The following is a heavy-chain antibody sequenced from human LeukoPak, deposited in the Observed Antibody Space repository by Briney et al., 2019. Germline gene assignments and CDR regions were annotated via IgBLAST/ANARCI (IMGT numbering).Heavy chain of an antibody. Sequence: SETLSLTCTVSGGSISSTSYHWAWIRQPPGKGLEWIATVYYTGSAYYNPSLKSRVTISVDTSKSQFSLKLSTVTTADTALYYCARYASGSYYWFDPWGQGTLVTVSS. CDR2: VYYTGSA. V-gene: IGHV4-39*01. J-gene: IGHJ5*02. D-gene: IGHD3-10*01. CDR1: GGSISSTSYH. CDR3: ARYASGSYYWFDP.